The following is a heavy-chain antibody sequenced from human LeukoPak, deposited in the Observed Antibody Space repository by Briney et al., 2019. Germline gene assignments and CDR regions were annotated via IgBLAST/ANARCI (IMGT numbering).Heavy chain of an antibody. CDR3: AREKVRQSGMDV. J-gene: IGHJ6*02. V-gene: IGHV1-2*06. Sequence: ASVTVSCKASGYTFTGYYMHWVRQAPGQGLEWMGRINPNSGGTNYARKFQGRVTMTRDTSISTAYMELSRLRSDDTAVYYCAREKVRQSGMDVWGQGTTVTVSS. CDR2: INPNSGGT. D-gene: IGHD2-2*01. CDR1: GYTFTGYY.